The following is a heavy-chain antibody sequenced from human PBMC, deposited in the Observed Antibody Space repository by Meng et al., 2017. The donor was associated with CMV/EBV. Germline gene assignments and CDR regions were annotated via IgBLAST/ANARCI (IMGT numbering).Heavy chain of an antibody. CDR2: ISGSGGST. J-gene: IGHJ6*02. CDR1: GFTFSSYA. D-gene: IGHD3-3*01. V-gene: IGHV3-23*01. Sequence: GESLKILRAASGFTFSSYAMSWVRQAPGKGLEWVSAISGSGGSTYYADSVKGRFTISRDNSKNKLYLQMNSLRAEDTAVYYCAKRASVFRILEWPAGYGMDVWGQGTPVTVSS. CDR3: AKRASVFRILEWPAGYGMDV.